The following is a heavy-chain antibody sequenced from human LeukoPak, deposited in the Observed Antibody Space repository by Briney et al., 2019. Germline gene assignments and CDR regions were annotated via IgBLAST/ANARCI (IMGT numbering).Heavy chain of an antibody. D-gene: IGHD4-17*01. CDR2: ISWNSGSM. CDR1: GFTFDDYA. J-gene: IGHJ6*02. Sequence: GRSLRLSCAASGFTFDDYAMHWVRQAPGKGLEWVSGISWNSGSMGYADSVKGRFTISRDNAKNSLYLQMNSLRAEDTALYYCAKDKEDGDYYYGMDVWGQGTTVTVSS. CDR3: AKDKEDGDYYYGMDV. V-gene: IGHV3-9*01.